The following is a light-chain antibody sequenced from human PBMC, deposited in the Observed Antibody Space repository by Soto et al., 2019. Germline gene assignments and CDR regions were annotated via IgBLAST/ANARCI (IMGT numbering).Light chain of an antibody. V-gene: IGKV3-11*01. CDR3: QQRSNWPPIT. J-gene: IGKJ5*01. CDR1: QSVSSY. CDR2: DAS. Sequence: EIVLTQSPATLSLSPGEIATLSFSASQSVSSYLAWYQQKPGQAPRLLIYDASHRAAGTPARFSGSGFGTDFTLTISNLEPEDAAVYYCQQRSNWPPITFGQGTRLEIK.